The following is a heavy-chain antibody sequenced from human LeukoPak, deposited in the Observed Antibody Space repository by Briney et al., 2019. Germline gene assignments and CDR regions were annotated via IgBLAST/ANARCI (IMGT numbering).Heavy chain of an antibody. J-gene: IGHJ4*02. Sequence: GASVKVSCKASGYTFTSYGISWVRQAPGQGLEWMGWTSAYSGNTNYAQKLQGRVTMTTDTSTSTAYMELRSLRSDDTAVYYCARGWYYFDSSGYYYFDYWGQGTLVTVSS. CDR3: ARGWYYFDSSGYYYFDY. CDR1: GYTFTSYG. V-gene: IGHV1-18*01. CDR2: TSAYSGNT. D-gene: IGHD3-22*01.